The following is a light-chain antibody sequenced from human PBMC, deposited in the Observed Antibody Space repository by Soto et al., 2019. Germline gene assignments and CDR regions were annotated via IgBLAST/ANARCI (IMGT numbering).Light chain of an antibody. CDR3: QQYSSSPIT. J-gene: IGKJ5*01. V-gene: IGKV3-20*01. Sequence: EIVLTQSPGTLSLSPGERATLSSRASQSVSSNYLAWYQQKPGQAPRLLMYDASSRATGIPDRFSGSGSGTDFTLTISRLEPEDFAVYYCQQYSSSPITFGQGTRLEIK. CDR1: QSVSSNY. CDR2: DAS.